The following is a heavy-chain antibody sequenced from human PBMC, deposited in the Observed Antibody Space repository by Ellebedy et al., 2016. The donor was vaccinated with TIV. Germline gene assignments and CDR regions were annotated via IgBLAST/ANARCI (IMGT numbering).Heavy chain of an antibody. V-gene: IGHV4-59*01. CDR1: GFSISSDY. Sequence: SETLSLSXTASGFSISSDYSNWIRQPPGKALEWIAYLHSSGSTNYDPSLKSPVTISVDSSKNQFFLKLTSVTAADTAVYYCARDMYYGGPHDYWGQGTLVTVSS. CDR2: LHSSGST. CDR3: ARDMYYGGPHDY. D-gene: IGHD4-23*01. J-gene: IGHJ4*02.